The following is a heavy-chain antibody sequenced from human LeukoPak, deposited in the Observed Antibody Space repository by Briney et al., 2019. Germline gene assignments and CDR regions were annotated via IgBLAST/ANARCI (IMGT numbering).Heavy chain of an antibody. D-gene: IGHD3-22*01. CDR2: ICDSGRTI. J-gene: IGHJ4*02. CDR3: ARDRLGDYDHSGYYDK. Sequence: QPGGSLRLSCAASGFTFSTYSMNWVRQAPGKGLEWVSYICDSGRTIYYADSVKGRFTISRDNAKNSVYLQMNNLRAEDTAVYYCARDRLGDYDHSGYYDKWGQGTLVTVSS. CDR1: GFTFSTYS. V-gene: IGHV3-48*04.